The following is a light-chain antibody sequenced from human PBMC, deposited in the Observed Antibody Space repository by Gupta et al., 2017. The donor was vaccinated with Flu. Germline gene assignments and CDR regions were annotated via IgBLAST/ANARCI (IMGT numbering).Light chain of an antibody. Sequence: ALTPPCSSSGPPGPSVTISCTGTGSDIGGYNYVSWYQQHPGKAPKLMIYHVTKRPSGVPDRFSGSKSGNTASLTISGLQAEDEADYYCCSYAGSYTPVFGGGTKLTVL. V-gene: IGLV2-11*01. CDR3: CSYAGSYTPV. CDR1: GSDIGGYNY. J-gene: IGLJ3*02. CDR2: HVT.